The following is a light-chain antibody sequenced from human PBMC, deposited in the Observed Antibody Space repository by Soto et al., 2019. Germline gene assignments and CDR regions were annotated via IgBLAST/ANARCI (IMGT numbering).Light chain of an antibody. V-gene: IGKV3-20*01. CDR1: QSVSNNY. Sequence: EIVLTQSPGTLSLSPGVRATLSCRASQSVSNNYLAWYQQKPGQAPRLLIYGASNRATGIPDRFSGGGSGTDFTLTISRLEPEDFAVYYCQQYGSSSWTFGQGTKVDVK. J-gene: IGKJ1*01. CDR2: GAS. CDR3: QQYGSSSWT.